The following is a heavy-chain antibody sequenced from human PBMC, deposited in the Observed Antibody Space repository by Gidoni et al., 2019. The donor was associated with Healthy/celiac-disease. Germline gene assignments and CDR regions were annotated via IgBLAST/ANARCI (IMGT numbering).Heavy chain of an antibody. CDR1: GFTFRSYA. CDR3: AKALWFGELSAYYFDY. D-gene: IGHD3-10*01. J-gene: IGHJ4*02. Sequence: EVQLLESGGGLVQPGGSLRLSCAASGFTFRSYAMSWVRQAPGKGLEWVSAISGSGGSTYYADSVKGRFTISRDNSKNTLYLQMNSLRAEDTAVYYCAKALWFGELSAYYFDYWGQGTLVTVSS. CDR2: ISGSGGST. V-gene: IGHV3-23*01.